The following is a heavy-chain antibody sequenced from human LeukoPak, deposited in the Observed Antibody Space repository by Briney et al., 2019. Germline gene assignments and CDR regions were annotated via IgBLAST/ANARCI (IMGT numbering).Heavy chain of an antibody. CDR3: ARQSAASGYYSIYYYGMDV. V-gene: IGHV4-39*01. D-gene: IGHD3-22*01. Sequence: SETLSHTCTVSGGSISSSSYYWGWVRQPPGKGLEWIGSMYYSGSTYYNPSLKSRVTISADTSKNQFSLKLSSVTAADTAVYYCARQSAASGYYSIYYYGMDVWGQGTTVTVSS. CDR2: MYYSGST. J-gene: IGHJ6*02. CDR1: GGSISSSSYY.